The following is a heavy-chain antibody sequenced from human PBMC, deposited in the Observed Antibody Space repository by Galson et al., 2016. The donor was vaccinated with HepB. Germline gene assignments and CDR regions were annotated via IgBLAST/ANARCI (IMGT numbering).Heavy chain of an antibody. D-gene: IGHD2-21*02. V-gene: IGHV1-46*01. Sequence: SVKVSCKASGYTFSSYYIHWVRQAPGQGLEWMGQIPPSGDLRTYGRVTMTRDTSTSTTYMEVNNLRSEDTAVHYCGKDSGDYGADYWGQGTLVIVSS. J-gene: IGHJ4*02. CDR3: GKDSGDYGADY. CDR1: GYTFSSYY. CDR2: IPPSGDLR.